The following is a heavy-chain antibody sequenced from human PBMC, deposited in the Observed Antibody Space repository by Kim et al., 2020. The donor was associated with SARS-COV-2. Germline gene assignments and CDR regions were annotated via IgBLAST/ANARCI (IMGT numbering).Heavy chain of an antibody. CDR2: IYSGGSNT. V-gene: IGHV3-23*03. D-gene: IGHD3-16*01. J-gene: IGHJ6*02. CDR1: GFTFSSYA. CDR3: TKDLRAPGYYYGMDV. Sequence: GGSLRLSCAASGFTFSSYAMSWVRQIPGKGLKLVSVIYSGGSNTYYADSVKGRFTISRDNSKNTLYLQMNSLRAEDTAVYYCTKDLRAPGYYYGMDVWGQGTTVTVSS.